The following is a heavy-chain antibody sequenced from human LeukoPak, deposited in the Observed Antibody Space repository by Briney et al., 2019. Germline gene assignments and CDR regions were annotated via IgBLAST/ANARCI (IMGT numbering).Heavy chain of an antibody. V-gene: IGHV3-7*01. D-gene: IGHD5-24*01. Sequence: GGSLRLSCAASGFTFSSSWMHWVRQVPGKGLECLGNIKEDGSETYYADSVKGRFTISRDNPKNLLFLQINSLRVEDTAVYYCARETPRRGETRDGYRWGQGTLVTVSS. CDR2: IKEDGSET. J-gene: IGHJ4*02. CDR3: ARETPRRGETRDGYR. CDR1: GFTFSSSW.